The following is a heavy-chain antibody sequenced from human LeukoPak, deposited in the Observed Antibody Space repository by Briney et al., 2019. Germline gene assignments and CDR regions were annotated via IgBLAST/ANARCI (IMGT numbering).Heavy chain of an antibody. J-gene: IGHJ4*02. CDR2: INPNNGDT. CDR1: GYTFTGYY. D-gene: IGHD5-24*01. Sequence: ASVKASCKASGYTFTGYYLHWVRQAPGQGLEWMGRINPNNGDTNYAHKFQGRVTMTRDTSITTAYMELSRLRSDDTAVYYCARRENDCWGQGTLVTVSS. V-gene: IGHV1-2*06. CDR3: ARRENDC.